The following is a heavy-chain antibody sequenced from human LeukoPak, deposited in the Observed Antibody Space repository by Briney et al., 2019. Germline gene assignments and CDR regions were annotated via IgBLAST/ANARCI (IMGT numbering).Heavy chain of an antibody. CDR3: ASGVITGLERDY. CDR2: ISGSGGST. D-gene: IGHD3-22*01. Sequence: PGGSLRLSCAASGFTFSSYGMSWVRQAPGKGLEWVSAISGSGGSTYYADSVKGRFTISRDNSKNTLYLQMNSLRAEDTAVYYCASGVITGLERDYWGQGTLVTVSS. CDR1: GFTFSSYG. J-gene: IGHJ4*02. V-gene: IGHV3-23*01.